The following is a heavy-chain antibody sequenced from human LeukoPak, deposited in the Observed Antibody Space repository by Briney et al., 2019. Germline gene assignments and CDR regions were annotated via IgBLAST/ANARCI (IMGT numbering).Heavy chain of an antibody. CDR1: GGSISSSSYY. V-gene: IGHV4-39*07. CDR2: IYYSGST. D-gene: IGHD6-13*01. CDR3: ASEPYSSSWHPFDY. J-gene: IGHJ4*02. Sequence: SETLSLTCTVSGGSISSSSYYWGWIRQPPGKGLEWIGSIYYSGSTYYNPSLESRVTISVDTSKNQFSLKLSSVTAADTAVYYCASEPYSSSWHPFDYWGQGTLVTVSS.